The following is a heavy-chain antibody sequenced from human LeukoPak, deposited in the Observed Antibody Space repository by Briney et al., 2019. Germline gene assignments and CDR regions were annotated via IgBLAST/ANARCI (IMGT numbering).Heavy chain of an antibody. CDR2: IYSGGST. Sequence: GGSLRLSCAASGFTVSSNYMSWVRQAPGKGLEWVSVIYSGGSTYYADSAKGRFTISRDNSKNTLYLQMNSLRAEDTAVYYCARAPVTAIDDAFDIWGQGTMVTVSS. J-gene: IGHJ3*02. CDR3: ARAPVTAIDDAFDI. D-gene: IGHD2-21*02. V-gene: IGHV3-53*01. CDR1: GFTVSSNY.